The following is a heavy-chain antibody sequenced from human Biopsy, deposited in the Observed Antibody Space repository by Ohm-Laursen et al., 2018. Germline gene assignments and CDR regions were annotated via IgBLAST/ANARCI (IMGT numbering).Heavy chain of an antibody. V-gene: IGHV4-31*01. J-gene: IGHJ5*02. CDR3: ARGDYFDSNGYFWFDP. Sequence: SHTLSFTCTVSGGSISSGGSYWRWIRQRPGKGLEWIGYIFNSANTYYNPSLKNLITISGDTPKNQFSLKLNSVTAADTAVYYCARGDYFDSNGYFWFDPWGQGTLVTVSS. CDR2: IFNSANT. CDR1: GGSISSGGSY. D-gene: IGHD3-22*01.